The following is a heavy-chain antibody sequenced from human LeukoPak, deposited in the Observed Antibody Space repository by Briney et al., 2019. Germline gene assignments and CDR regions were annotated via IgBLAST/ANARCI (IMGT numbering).Heavy chain of an antibody. CDR2: IYHSGST. J-gene: IGHJ5*02. V-gene: IGHV4-38-2*01. D-gene: IGHD3-10*01. Sequence: SETLSLTCAVSGYSISSGYYWGWIRQPPGKGLEWIGSIYHSGSTYYNPSLTSRVTISVDTSKNQFPLKLSSVTAADTAVYYCARNPHWMVRGVITWGQGTLVTVSS. CDR1: GYSISSGYY. CDR3: ARNPHWMVRGVIT.